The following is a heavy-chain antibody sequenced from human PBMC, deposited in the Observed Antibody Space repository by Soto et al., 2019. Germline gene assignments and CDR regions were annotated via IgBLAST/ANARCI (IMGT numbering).Heavy chain of an antibody. CDR1: GRSMSSYY. CDR3: AREDYYDTGYYVV. V-gene: IGHV4-4*07. CDR2: IYTSGTT. J-gene: IGHJ4*02. D-gene: IGHD3-9*01. Sequence: SDTLSLTSTASGRSMSSYYWTWIRQPAGERLEWIGRIYTSGTTDFNPSLKGRVTMSVDTSKNQFSLKLTSVTAADTALYYCAREDYYDTGYYVVWGQGTQVTVSS.